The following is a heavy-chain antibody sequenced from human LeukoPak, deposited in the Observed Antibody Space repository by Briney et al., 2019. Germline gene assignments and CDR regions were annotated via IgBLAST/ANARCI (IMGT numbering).Heavy chain of an antibody. CDR2: ISSSKGNT. CDR3: ARDRDRMVQGVTALFDY. CDR1: GYTFTTYG. D-gene: IGHD3-10*01. V-gene: IGHV1-18*04. J-gene: IGHJ4*02. Sequence: GGSVTVSCKPSGYTFTTYGISWVRQAPGQGPEWMGRISSSKGNTKYAQKVQGRVTMTTDTSTTTAYMEVRSLRSDAPAVYYCARDRDRMVQGVTALFDYWGQGTLVTVSS.